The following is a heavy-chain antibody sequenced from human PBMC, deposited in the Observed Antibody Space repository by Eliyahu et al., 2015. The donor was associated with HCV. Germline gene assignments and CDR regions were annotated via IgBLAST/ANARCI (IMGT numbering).Heavy chain of an antibody. D-gene: IGHD2/OR15-2a*01. CDR2: IYSYGNT. CDR1: GDSFSFS. J-gene: IGHJ3*01. V-gene: IGHV4-39*01. CDR3: VRHLWPHTTAGPSDGFDV. Sequence: QLQLQESGPGLVKPSETLSLTCSVSGDSFSFSGAWVRQPPGKGLEWIATIYSYGNTYYNPSLTSRPTISRDASRNQFSLQLKSVTAADTAIYYCVRHLWPHTTAGPSDGFDVWGQGALVTVSS.